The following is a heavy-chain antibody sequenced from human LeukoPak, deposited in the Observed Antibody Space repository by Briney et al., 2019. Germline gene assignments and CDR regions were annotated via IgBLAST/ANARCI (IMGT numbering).Heavy chain of an antibody. CDR1: GYTFTSYD. J-gene: IGHJ5*02. D-gene: IGHD3-9*01. CDR3: ARGKGPLRYFDWLPTYNWFDP. V-gene: IGHV1-8*01. CDR2: MNPNSGNT. Sequence: ASVKVSCKASGYTFTSYDINWVRQATGQGLEWMGWMNPNSGNTGYTQKFQGRVTMTRNTSISTAYMELSSLRSEDTAVYYCARGKGPLRYFDWLPTYNWFDPWGQGTLVIVSS.